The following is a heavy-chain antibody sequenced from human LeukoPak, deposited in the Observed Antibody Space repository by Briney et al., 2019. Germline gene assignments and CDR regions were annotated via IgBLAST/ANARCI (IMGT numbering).Heavy chain of an antibody. Sequence: NRGESLKISCKGSGYSFTSYWIGWVRQMPGKGLEWMGTIYPGDSDTRYSPSFQGQVTISVDKSISTAYLQWSSLKASDTAMYYCARQIAAAGRLDYWGQGTLVTVSS. J-gene: IGHJ4*02. CDR3: ARQIAAAGRLDY. CDR2: IYPGDSDT. V-gene: IGHV5-51*01. CDR1: GYSFTSYW. D-gene: IGHD6-13*01.